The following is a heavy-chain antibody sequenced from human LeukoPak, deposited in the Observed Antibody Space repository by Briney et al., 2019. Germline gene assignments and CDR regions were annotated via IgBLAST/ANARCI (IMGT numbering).Heavy chain of an antibody. CDR3: ARDNGYSGYDVPDY. V-gene: IGHV3-30*03. J-gene: IGHJ4*02. Sequence: GGSLRLSCAASGFTVITNDMTWVRQAPGKGLEWVAVISYDGSNKYYADSVKGRFTISRDNSKNTLYLQMNSLRAEDTAVYYCARDNGYSGYDVPDYWGQGTLVTVSS. D-gene: IGHD5-12*01. CDR2: ISYDGSNK. CDR1: GFTVITND.